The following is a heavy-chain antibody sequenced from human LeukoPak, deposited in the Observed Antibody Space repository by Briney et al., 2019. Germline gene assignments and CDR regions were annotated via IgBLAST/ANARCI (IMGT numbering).Heavy chain of an antibody. CDR3: AKFRSSSWYEGFDY. CDR2: ISGSGAGT. V-gene: IGHV3-23*01. CDR1: GFTVSSNY. Sequence: GGSLRLSCAASGFTVSSNYMSWVRQAPGKGLEWVSAISGSGAGTDYADPVKGRFTISRDNSKSTLYLQMNSLRAEDTAVYYCAKFRSSSWYEGFDYWGQGTLVTVSS. J-gene: IGHJ4*02. D-gene: IGHD6-13*01.